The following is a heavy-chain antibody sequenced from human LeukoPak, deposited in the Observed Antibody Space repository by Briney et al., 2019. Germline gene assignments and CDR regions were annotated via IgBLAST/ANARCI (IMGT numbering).Heavy chain of an antibody. CDR2: IYSGGST. V-gene: IGHV3-53*05. CDR1: GFTVSSNY. D-gene: IGHD3-10*01. J-gene: IGHJ4*02. CDR3: ANGPVWCGEGGTNPDY. Sequence: GGSLRLSCAASGFTVSSNYMSWVRQAPGRGLEWVSFIYSGGSTYYADSVKGRFTISRDNSKNTLYLQTNSLRAEDTAVYYCANGPVWCGEGGTNPDYWGQGTLVTVSS.